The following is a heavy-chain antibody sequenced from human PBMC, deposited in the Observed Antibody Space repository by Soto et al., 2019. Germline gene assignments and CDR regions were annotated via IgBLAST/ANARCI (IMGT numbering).Heavy chain of an antibody. Sequence: GSLRLSCAASGFTFSSYSMNWVRQAPGKGLKWVSSISSSNKYIYYADSVKGRFTISRDNAKNSLYLQMNSLRAEDTAVYYCVRAPRLIAVAGTGQYYFDYWGQGTLVTVSS. D-gene: IGHD6-19*01. CDR1: GFTFSSYS. J-gene: IGHJ4*02. CDR2: ISSSNKYI. V-gene: IGHV3-21*01. CDR3: VRAPRLIAVAGTGQYYFDY.